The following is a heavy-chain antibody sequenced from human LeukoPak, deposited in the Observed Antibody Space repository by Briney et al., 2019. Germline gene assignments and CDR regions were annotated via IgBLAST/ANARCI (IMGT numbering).Heavy chain of an antibody. Sequence: PSETLSLTCTVSGGSISSSSYYWGWIRQPPGKGLEYIASIYYSGSTYYNPSLKSRVTISVDTSKNQFSLKLSSVTAADTAVYYCARTIAAAFAYMDVWGKGTTVTVSS. CDR3: ARTIAAAFAYMDV. D-gene: IGHD6-13*01. J-gene: IGHJ6*03. V-gene: IGHV4-39*07. CDR2: IYYSGST. CDR1: GGSISSSSYY.